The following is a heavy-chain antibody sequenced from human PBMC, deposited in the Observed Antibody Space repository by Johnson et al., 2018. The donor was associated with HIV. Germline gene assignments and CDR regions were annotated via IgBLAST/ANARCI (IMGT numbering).Heavy chain of an antibody. Sequence: VQLVESGGGVVRPGGSLRLSCAASGFTFGDYGMIWVRQVPGKGLEWVSGISWNSGSIAYADSVKGRFTISRDNAKNSLYVQINSLRAEDTAVYYCAASPEDLRALDIWGQGTMVTVSS. CDR1: GFTFGDYG. V-gene: IGHV3-20*04. CDR2: ISWNSGSI. D-gene: IGHD2-15*01. CDR3: AASPEDLRALDI. J-gene: IGHJ3*02.